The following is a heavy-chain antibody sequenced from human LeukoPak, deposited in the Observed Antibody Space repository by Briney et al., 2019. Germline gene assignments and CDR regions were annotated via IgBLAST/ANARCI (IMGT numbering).Heavy chain of an antibody. Sequence: PGGSLRLFCVASGFIFRSYGIHWVRQAPGKGLEWGTFIHFDGSNEYYADFVKGRFTISRDNSKNTVYLQMNSLRAEDTAVYYCAKDGIMHSNGPPEFDPWGQGTLVSVSS. CDR1: GFIFRSYG. D-gene: IGHD3-16*01. CDR2: IHFDGSNE. J-gene: IGHJ5*02. CDR3: AKDGIMHSNGPPEFDP. V-gene: IGHV3-30*02.